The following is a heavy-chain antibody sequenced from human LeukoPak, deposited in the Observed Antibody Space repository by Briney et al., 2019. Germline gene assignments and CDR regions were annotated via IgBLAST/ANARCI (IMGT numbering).Heavy chain of an antibody. V-gene: IGHV4-59*12. CDR3: ARGIYGSGSYSPGYYYYGMDV. J-gene: IGHJ6*02. CDR1: GGSISSYY. CDR2: IYYSGST. Sequence: SETLSLTCTVSGGSISSYYWSWIRQPPGKGLEWIGYIYYSGSTNYNPSLKSRVTISVDTSKNQFSLKLSSVTAADTAVYYCARGIYGSGSYSPGYYYYGMDVWGQGTTVTVSS. D-gene: IGHD3-10*01.